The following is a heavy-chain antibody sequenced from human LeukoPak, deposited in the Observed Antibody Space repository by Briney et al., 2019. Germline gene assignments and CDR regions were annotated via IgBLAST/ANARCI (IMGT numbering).Heavy chain of an antibody. CDR3: ARGVNGDTDF. V-gene: IGHV3-48*03. CDR2: ISSSGRTI. CDR1: GFTFSDYE. Sequence: GGSLRLSCAASGFTFSDYEMSWVRQAPGKGLEWVSYISSSGRTIYYADSVKGRFTISRDNAKNTLYLQMNSLRAEDTAIYYCARGVNGDTDFWGQGTLVTVSS. J-gene: IGHJ4*02. D-gene: IGHD4-17*01.